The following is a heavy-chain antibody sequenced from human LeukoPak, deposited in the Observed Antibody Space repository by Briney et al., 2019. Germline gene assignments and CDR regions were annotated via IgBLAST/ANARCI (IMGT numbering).Heavy chain of an antibody. CDR3: ARDQGAYYYGSVLDY. J-gene: IGHJ4*02. CDR2: IRSDASKK. D-gene: IGHD3-10*01. Sequence: AGGSLRLSCAASGFTFSTYAMHWVRQAPGKGLEWVAFIRSDASKKYYADSVKGRFAISRDNSKNTLYLQMNSLSAEDTAVYYRARDQGAYYYGSVLDYWGQGTLVTVFS. V-gene: IGHV3-30*02. CDR1: GFTFSTYA.